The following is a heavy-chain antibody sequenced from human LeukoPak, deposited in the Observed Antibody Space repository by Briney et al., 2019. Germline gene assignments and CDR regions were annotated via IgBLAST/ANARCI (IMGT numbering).Heavy chain of an antibody. D-gene: IGHD6-6*01. Sequence: SETLSLTCTVAGGSISSYYWSLIRQPPGKGLEWIGYSYYSGSTNYNPSLKSRVTISVDTSKNQFSLKLSSVTAADTAVYYCARGYYSSSDYFDYWGQGTLVTVSS. V-gene: IGHV4-59*01. J-gene: IGHJ4*02. CDR3: ARGYYSSSDYFDY. CDR2: SYYSGST. CDR1: GGSISSYY.